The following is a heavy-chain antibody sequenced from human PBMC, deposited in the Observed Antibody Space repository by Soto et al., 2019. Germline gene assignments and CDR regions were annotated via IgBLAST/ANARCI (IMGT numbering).Heavy chain of an antibody. J-gene: IGHJ3*02. CDR1: GFTFSSYG. CDR2: ISYDGSNK. Sequence: QVQLVESGGGVVQPGRSLRLSCAASGFTFSSYGMHWVRQAPGKGLEWVAVISYDGSNKYYADSVKGRFTISRDNSKNTLYLQMNSLRAEDTAVYYCAKDRSGVTYYDYVWGSYRSLGAFDIWGQGTMVTVSS. V-gene: IGHV3-30*18. CDR3: AKDRSGVTYYDYVWGSYRSLGAFDI. D-gene: IGHD3-16*02.